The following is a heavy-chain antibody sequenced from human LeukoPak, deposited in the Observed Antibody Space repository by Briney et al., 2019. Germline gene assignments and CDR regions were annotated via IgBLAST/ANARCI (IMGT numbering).Heavy chain of an antibody. CDR1: GFTFDDYP. D-gene: IGHD2-21*01. Sequence: GRSLRLSCAASGFTFDDYPLHWVRQGPGKGLEWVAGICNSGNIGYADSVTGRFTISIDNPKNSLYLQVNSLRIEDTDVYFFANLIISAAHNASDYWGQGTLGTVSS. CDR3: ANLIISAAHNASDY. CDR2: ICNSGNI. J-gene: IGHJ4*02. V-gene: IGHV3-9*01.